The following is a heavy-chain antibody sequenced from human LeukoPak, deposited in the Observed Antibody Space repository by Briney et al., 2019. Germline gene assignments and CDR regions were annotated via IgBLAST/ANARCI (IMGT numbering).Heavy chain of an antibody. D-gene: IGHD3-16*02. Sequence: SQTLSLTCAISGDSVSSNSAAWNWIRQSPSRGLEWLGRTYYRSKWYNDYAVSVKSRITINPDTSKNQFSLQLNSVTPEDTAVYYCARVSDYVWGSYRPGYWFDPWGQGTLVTVSS. CDR1: GDSVSSNSAA. J-gene: IGHJ5*02. CDR3: ARVSDYVWGSYRPGYWFDP. V-gene: IGHV6-1*01. CDR2: TYYRSKWYN.